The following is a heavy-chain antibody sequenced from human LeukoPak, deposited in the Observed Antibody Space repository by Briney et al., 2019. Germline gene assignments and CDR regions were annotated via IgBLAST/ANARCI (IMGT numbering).Heavy chain of an antibody. CDR2: IYYSGST. Sequence: SETLSLTCTVSGGSISSYYCSWIRQPPGKGLEWIGYIYYSGSTNYNPSLKSRVTISVDTSKNQFSLKLSSVTAADTAVYYCARDGTHYYYYYMDVWGKGTTVTISS. CDR1: GGSISSYY. J-gene: IGHJ6*03. D-gene: IGHD1-1*01. CDR3: ARDGTHYYYYYMDV. V-gene: IGHV4-59*12.